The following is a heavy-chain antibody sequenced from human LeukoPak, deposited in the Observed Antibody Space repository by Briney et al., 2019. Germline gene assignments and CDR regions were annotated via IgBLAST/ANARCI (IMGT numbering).Heavy chain of an antibody. CDR2: ISSSSSYI. Sequence: GGSLRLSCAASGFTFSSYSMNWVRPAPGKGLEWVSSISSSSSYIYYADSVKGRFTISRDNAKNSLYLQMNSLRAEDTAVYYCATSGWWGYFDYWGQGTLVTVSS. D-gene: IGHD6-19*01. CDR3: ATSGWWGYFDY. CDR1: GFTFSSYS. V-gene: IGHV3-21*01. J-gene: IGHJ4*02.